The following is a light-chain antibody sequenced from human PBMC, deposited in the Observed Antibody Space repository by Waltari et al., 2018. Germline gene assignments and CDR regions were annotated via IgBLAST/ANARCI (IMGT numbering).Light chain of an antibody. Sequence: SSELTQDPAVSVAMGQTVRITCQGDSLRSHYASWHRKRPGQAPILVMYDKNNRPSGVPDRFSGSSSDNTTALTITGAQAEDEASYSCHSRDASGVGGSFGGGTKLTVL. CDR2: DKN. CDR3: HSRDASGVGGS. V-gene: IGLV3-19*01. J-gene: IGLJ2*01. CDR1: SLRSHY.